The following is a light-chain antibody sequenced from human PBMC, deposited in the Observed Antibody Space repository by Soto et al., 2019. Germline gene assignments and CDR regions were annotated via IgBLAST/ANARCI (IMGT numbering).Light chain of an antibody. Sequence: DIQMTQSPSTLPASVGDRVTITCRASQSISNWLAWYQQEPGTAPKLLIYHASTLESGVPSRFSGSGSGTEFTLTISSLQPDDFATYYCQQYNSYSFGQGTKV. CDR2: HAS. CDR3: QQYNSYS. V-gene: IGKV1-5*01. CDR1: QSISNW. J-gene: IGKJ1*01.